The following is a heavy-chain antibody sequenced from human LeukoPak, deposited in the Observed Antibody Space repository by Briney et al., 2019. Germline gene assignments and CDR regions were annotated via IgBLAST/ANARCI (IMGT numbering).Heavy chain of an antibody. D-gene: IGHD5-24*01. CDR1: GFTFSSYS. CDR2: ISSSSSYI. J-gene: IGHJ4*02. V-gene: IGHV3-21*01. Sequence: GGSLRLSCAASGFTFSSYSMNWVRQAPGKGLKWVSSISSSSSYIYHADSVKGRFTISRDNAKNSLYLQMNSLRAEDTAVYYCARDEMVEMATTVWGQGTLVTVSS. CDR3: ARDEMVEMATTV.